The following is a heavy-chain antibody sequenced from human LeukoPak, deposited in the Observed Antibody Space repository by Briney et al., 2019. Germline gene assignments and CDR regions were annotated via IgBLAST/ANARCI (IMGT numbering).Heavy chain of an antibody. V-gene: IGHV4-59*01. Sequence: SETLSLTCTVSGGSISSYYWSWIRQPPGKGLEWIGYIYYSGSTNYNPSLKSRVTISVDTSKNQFSLKLSSVTAADTAVYYCARDSHTMMVALGYFDLWGRGTLVTVSS. D-gene: IGHD3-22*01. CDR3: ARDSHTMMVALGYFDL. CDR1: GGSISSYY. J-gene: IGHJ2*01. CDR2: IYYSGST.